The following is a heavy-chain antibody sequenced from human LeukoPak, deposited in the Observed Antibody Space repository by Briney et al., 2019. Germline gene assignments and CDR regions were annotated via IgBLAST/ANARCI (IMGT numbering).Heavy chain of an antibody. Sequence: QTLSLTCAISGDSVSSNSAPWNWIRQSPSRGLEWLGRTYCRSKWYSDSAVSVKSRITINPDTSKNQFSLQLNSVTPEDTAVYYCASAYSSGKDYYFNYWGQGTLVTVSS. CDR1: GDSVSSNSAP. J-gene: IGHJ4*02. CDR2: TYCRSKWYS. D-gene: IGHD6-19*01. CDR3: ASAYSSGKDYYFNY. V-gene: IGHV6-1*01.